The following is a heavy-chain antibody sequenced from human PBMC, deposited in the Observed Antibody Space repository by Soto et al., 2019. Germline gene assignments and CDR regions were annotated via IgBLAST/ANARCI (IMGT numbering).Heavy chain of an antibody. CDR2: IYNGGST. Sequence: QVQLQESGPGLVKPSQTLSLTCTVSGGSISDTYYSWSWIRQSPDKGLEWIGHIYNGGSTNNNPSLDGRIIISVDTSKNQFSLKLNSVSAANTAVYSCTRVPSGANVDYWGQGTLVTVSS. J-gene: IGHJ4*02. CDR1: GGSISDTYYS. D-gene: IGHD3-16*01. V-gene: IGHV4-30-4*01. CDR3: TRVPSGANVDY.